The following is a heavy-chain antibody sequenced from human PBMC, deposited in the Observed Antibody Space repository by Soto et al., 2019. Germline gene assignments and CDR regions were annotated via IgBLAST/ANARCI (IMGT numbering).Heavy chain of an antibody. V-gene: IGHV3-9*01. CDR3: TKSRGVAGRPLDD. J-gene: IGHJ4*02. CDR1: GFVFEDYA. CDR2: ITWNSDSL. Sequence: EVQLVESGGGLVQPGRSLRLSCAASGFVFEDYAMHWVRQAPGKGLEWVSSITWNSDSLAYTGSVKGRFTISRDNAKNYLYLEMDSLRPEDTALYYCTKSRGVAGRPLDDWGQGTLVTVSS. D-gene: IGHD6-6*01.